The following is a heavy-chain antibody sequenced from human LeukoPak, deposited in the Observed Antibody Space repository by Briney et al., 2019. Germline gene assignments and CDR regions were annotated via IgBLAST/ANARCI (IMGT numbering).Heavy chain of an antibody. CDR3: VRDRGELSYSHDY. CDR1: GASIRSNW. D-gene: IGHD3-10*01. V-gene: IGHV4-4*02. J-gene: IGHJ4*02. Sequence: SETLSLTCAVSGASIRSNWWNWVRQPPGKGLEWIGEIHHSGSANYNPSLKSRVTISLDTSENQFSLRLSSVTAADTAVYYCVRDRGELSYSHDYWGQGTLVTVSS. CDR2: IHHSGSA.